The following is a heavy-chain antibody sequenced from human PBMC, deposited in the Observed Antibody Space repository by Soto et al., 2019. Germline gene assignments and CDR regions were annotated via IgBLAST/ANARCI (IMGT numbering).Heavy chain of an antibody. V-gene: IGHV3-74*01. CDR2: INSDGSST. CDR3: ARDLGPPYYDILTGYYLLYYYGMDV. J-gene: IGHJ6*02. D-gene: IGHD3-9*01. CDR1: GFTFSSYW. Sequence: GGSLRLSCAASGFTFSSYWMHWVRQAPGKGLVWVSRINSDGSSTSYADSVKGRFTISRDNAKNTLYLQMNRLRAEDTAVYYCARDLGPPYYDILTGYYLLYYYGMDVWGQGTTVTVSS.